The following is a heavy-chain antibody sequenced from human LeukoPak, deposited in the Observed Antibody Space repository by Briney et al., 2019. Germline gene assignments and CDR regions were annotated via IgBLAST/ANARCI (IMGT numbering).Heavy chain of an antibody. CDR2: ISGSGGST. V-gene: IGHV3-23*01. Sequence: WGSLRLSCAASGFTFSSYAMSWVRQAPGKGLEWVSAISGSGGSTYYADSVKGRFTISRDNSKNTLYLQMNSLRAEDTAVYYCAGGDDSSGYYFDYWGQGTLVTVSS. CDR3: AGGDDSSGYYFDY. J-gene: IGHJ4*02. D-gene: IGHD3-22*01. CDR1: GFTFSSYA.